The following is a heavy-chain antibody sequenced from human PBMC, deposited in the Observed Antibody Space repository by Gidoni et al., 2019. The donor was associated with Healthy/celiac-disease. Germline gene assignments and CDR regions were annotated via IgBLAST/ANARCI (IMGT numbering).Heavy chain of an antibody. V-gene: IGHV1-69*01. CDR3: ANREYSSPAGPFDI. CDR1: GATFSSYA. CDR2: IIPILGTA. J-gene: IGHJ3*02. D-gene: IGHD6-6*01. Sequence: QVQLVQSGAEVKKPGSSVKVSCKASGATFSSYAISWVRQAPGQGLEWMGGIIPILGTANYAQKFQGRVTITADESTSTAYMELSSLRSEDTAVYYCANREYSSPAGPFDIWGQGTMVTVSS.